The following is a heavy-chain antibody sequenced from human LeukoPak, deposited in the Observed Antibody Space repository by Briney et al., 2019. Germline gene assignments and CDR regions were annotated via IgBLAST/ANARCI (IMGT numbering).Heavy chain of an antibody. V-gene: IGHV3-23*01. Sequence: GRSLRLSCAASGFTFSSYAMSWVRQAPGKGLECVSAIRSSGDRTHYADSVKGRFTISRDNSKNTLYLQMNSLRAEDTAVYYCAKDSKIVGATFRSYHYMDVWGKGTAVTVSS. CDR1: GFTFSSYA. J-gene: IGHJ6*03. CDR2: IRSSGDRT. D-gene: IGHD1-26*01. CDR3: AKDSKIVGATFRSYHYMDV.